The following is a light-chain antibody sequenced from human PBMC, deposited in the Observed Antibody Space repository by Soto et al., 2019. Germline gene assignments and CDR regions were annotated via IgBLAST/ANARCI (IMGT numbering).Light chain of an antibody. J-gene: IGKJ5*01. CDR2: DAS. CDR1: QNINNY. V-gene: IGKV1-33*01. CDR3: QQYENLPT. Sequence: NPFTQSPCSLSALGGHRLTIAFQASQNINNYLNGYQQKPGRAPKLLIYDASNLEAGVPSRFRGSGSGTDFTFTISRLQTEDIATYYCQQYENLPTFGQGTRLEIK.